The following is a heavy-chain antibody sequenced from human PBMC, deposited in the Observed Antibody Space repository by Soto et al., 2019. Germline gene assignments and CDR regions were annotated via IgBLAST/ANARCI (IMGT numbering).Heavy chain of an antibody. V-gene: IGHV3-33*01. CDR2: IWHDGKNK. CDR1: GFTFSNFG. J-gene: IGHJ4*02. CDR3: ARDPAKDEAMDY. Sequence: QVQVVESGGGVVQPGRSLRLSCAASGFTFSNFGMHWVRQAPGKGLEWVAVIWHDGKNKDHADSVKGRFTISRDNSKNTLYLQMNSLRGEDTAVYYCARDPAKDEAMDYWGQGTLVTVSS.